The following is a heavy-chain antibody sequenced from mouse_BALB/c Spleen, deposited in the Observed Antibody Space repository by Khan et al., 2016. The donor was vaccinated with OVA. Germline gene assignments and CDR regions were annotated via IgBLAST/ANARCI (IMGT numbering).Heavy chain of an antibody. CDR2: INPSNGRT. CDR3: ARILINLDY. V-gene: IGHV1S81*02. Sequence: QVQLQQPGAELVNPGASVNLSCKASGYTLTSYWMHWVKQRPGQGLEWIGEINPSNGRTNYNEKFKSKATLTVDKSSSTAYMQLSSPTSEDSAVYYCARILINLDYWGQGTTLTVSS. CDR1: GYTLTSYW. J-gene: IGHJ2*01. D-gene: IGHD1-1*01.